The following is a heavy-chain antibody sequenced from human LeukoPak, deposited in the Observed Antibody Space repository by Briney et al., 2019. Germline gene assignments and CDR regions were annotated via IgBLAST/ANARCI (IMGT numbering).Heavy chain of an antibody. J-gene: IGHJ4*02. CDR2: INWNGGST. D-gene: IGHD6-19*01. V-gene: IGHV3-20*04. Sequence: PGGSVRLSCAASGFTFDDYGMSWVRQAPGKGLEWVSGINWNGGSTGYADSVKGRFTISRDNAKNSLYLQMNSLRAEDTALYYCARDNQVAGILHFDYWGQGTLVTVSS. CDR1: GFTFDDYG. CDR3: ARDNQVAGILHFDY.